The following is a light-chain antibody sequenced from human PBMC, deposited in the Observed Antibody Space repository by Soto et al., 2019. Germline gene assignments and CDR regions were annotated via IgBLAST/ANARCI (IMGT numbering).Light chain of an antibody. V-gene: IGKV3-20*01. CDR1: QSVSAGY. CDR3: QQYGSSPVT. CDR2: GAS. J-gene: IGKJ5*01. Sequence: EIVLTQSPGTLSLSPGERATLSCRASQSVSAGYLAWYQQKPGQAPRLLIYGASSRATGIPDRFSGSGSGTDFTLTISRLEPEDFAVYYCQQYGSSPVTFGQGTRLEIK.